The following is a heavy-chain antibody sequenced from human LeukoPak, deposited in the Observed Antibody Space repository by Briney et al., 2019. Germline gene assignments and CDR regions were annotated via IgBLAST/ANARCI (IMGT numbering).Heavy chain of an antibody. CDR1: GFTFSSYG. J-gene: IGHJ4*02. D-gene: IGHD2-2*01. CDR2: IRYDGSNK. Sequence: GGSLRLSCAASGFTFSSYGMHWVRQAPGKGLEWVAFIRYDGSNKYYADSVKGRFTISRDNSKNTLYLQMNSLRAEDTAVYYCAKDLYCSSASCYFVWGQGTLVTVSS. CDR3: AKDLYCSSASCYFV. V-gene: IGHV3-30*02.